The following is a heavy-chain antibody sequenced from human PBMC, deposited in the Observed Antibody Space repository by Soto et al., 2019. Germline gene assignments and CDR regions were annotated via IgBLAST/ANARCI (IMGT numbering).Heavy chain of an antibody. CDR2: ISIGGGTT. J-gene: IGHJ6*02. V-gene: IGHV3-23*01. D-gene: IGHD6-19*01. CDR1: GFTFSSFV. CDR3: ARDSASGWYKINGMDV. Sequence: GGSLRLSCAASGFTFSSFVMNWVRQAPGRGLEWVSLISIGGGTTFYADSVKGRFAVSRDDSKKTLYLQMNSLRAEDTAVYYCARDSASGWYKINGMDVWGQGTTVTVSS.